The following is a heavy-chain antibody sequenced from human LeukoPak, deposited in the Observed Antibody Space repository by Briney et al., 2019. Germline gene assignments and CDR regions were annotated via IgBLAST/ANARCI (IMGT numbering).Heavy chain of an antibody. D-gene: IGHD5-12*01. J-gene: IGHJ4*02. Sequence: GGSLRLSCGASGFSFSAVWMTWVRQATGKGLEWVATIKNDGSDKYYVDSVKGRFTLSRDNAKNSVYLQMNSLRVEDTAVYYCVNLGYSDGGQGTLVTVSS. CDR1: GFSFSAVW. V-gene: IGHV3-7*01. CDR3: VNLGYSD. CDR2: IKNDGSDK.